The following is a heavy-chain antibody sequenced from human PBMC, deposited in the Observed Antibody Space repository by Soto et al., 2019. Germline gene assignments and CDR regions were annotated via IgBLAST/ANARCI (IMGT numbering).Heavy chain of an antibody. CDR3: ARDIAVAGTWWFDP. CDR2: ISAYNGNT. V-gene: IGHV1-18*01. CDR1: GYTFTSYG. D-gene: IGHD6-19*01. J-gene: IGHJ5*02. Sequence: GASVKVSCKASGYTFTSYGIRWVRQAPGQGLEWMGWISAYNGNTNYAQKLQGRVTMTTDTSTSTAYMELRSLRSDDTAVYYCARDIAVAGTWWFDPWGQGTLVTVSS.